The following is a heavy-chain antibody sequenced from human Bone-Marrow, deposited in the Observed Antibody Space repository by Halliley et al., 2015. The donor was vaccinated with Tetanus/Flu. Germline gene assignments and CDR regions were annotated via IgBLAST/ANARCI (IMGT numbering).Heavy chain of an antibody. CDR3: VRDSDGGLAP. Sequence: LEWLTNIKEDGSKTYYVDSVKGRFTISRDNAKNSLYLQMNILRVEDTAIYYCVRDSDGGLAPWGQGTLVTVSS. V-gene: IGHV3-7*04. D-gene: IGHD3-16*01. J-gene: IGHJ5*02. CDR2: IKEDGSKT.